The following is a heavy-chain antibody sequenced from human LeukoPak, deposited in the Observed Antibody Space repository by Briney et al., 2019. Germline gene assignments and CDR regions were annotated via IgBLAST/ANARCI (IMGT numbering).Heavy chain of an antibody. CDR2: TNVEGSTT. V-gene: IGHV3-74*01. CDR1: GFSLSSYW. J-gene: IGHJ4*02. D-gene: IGHD1-1*01. CDR3: VSDHTGHDDY. Sequence: GGSLRLSCAASGFSLSSYWVHWVRQAPGKGLVWVSRTNVEGSTTTYADSVKGRFTISRGNAKKTVSLQVNSLRAEDTAVYYCVSDHTGHDDYWGQGTLVTVSS.